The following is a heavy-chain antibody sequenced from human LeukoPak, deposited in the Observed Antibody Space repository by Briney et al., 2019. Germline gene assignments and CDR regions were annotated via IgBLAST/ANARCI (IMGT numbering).Heavy chain of an antibody. V-gene: IGHV3-23*01. D-gene: IGHD5-24*01. J-gene: IGHJ6*02. CDR3: ARDRATKARIGGMDV. CDR2: ISGSGGST. Sequence: PGGSLRLSCAASGFTFSSYAMSWVRQAPGKGLEWVSAISGSGGSTYYADSVKGRFTISRDNAQNSLYLQMNSLSAEDTGIYYCARDRATKARIGGMDVWGQGTTVIVSS. CDR1: GFTFSSYA.